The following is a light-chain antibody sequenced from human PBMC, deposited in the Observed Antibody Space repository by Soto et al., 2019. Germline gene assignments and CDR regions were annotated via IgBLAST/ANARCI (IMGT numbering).Light chain of an antibody. J-gene: IGKJ1*01. CDR1: QSVSSRY. V-gene: IGKV3-20*01. Sequence: EIVLTQSPGTLSLSPGERATLSCRASQSVSSRYLAWYQQRPGQAPRLLIYGASNRATGIPDRFSGSGSGTGSGTDFTLTISRLEPEDFAVYYCQQSETFGQGTKVDI. CDR3: QQSET. CDR2: GAS.